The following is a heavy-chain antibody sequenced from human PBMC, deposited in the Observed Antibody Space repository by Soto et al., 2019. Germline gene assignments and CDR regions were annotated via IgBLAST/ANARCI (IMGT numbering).Heavy chain of an antibody. J-gene: IGHJ4*02. CDR3: STFIGFFV. CDR1: GFTFTNAW. V-gene: IGHV3-15*07. D-gene: IGHD3-3*01. CDR2: IRAKTDGETV. Sequence: PGGSLRLSCAASGFTFTNAWMNWVRQAPGRGLEWVGRIRAKTDGETVDYAAPVKGRFIISRDDAKNTVDLQMNSLKTEDTAVYYCSTFIGFFVWGQGALVTVSS.